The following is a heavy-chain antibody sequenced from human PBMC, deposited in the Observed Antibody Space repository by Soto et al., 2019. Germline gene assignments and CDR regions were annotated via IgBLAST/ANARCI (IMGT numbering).Heavy chain of an antibody. CDR1: GFTFSSYA. CDR2: ISYDGSNK. D-gene: IGHD5-12*01. CDR3: ARDMETATIADWYFDL. V-gene: IGHV3-30-3*01. Sequence: QVQLVESGGGVVQPGRSLRLSCAASGFTFSSYAMHWVRQAPGKGLEWVAVISYDGSNKYYADSVKGRFTISRDNSKNTLYLQMNSLRAEDTAVYYCARDMETATIADWYFDLWGRGTLVTVSS. J-gene: IGHJ2*01.